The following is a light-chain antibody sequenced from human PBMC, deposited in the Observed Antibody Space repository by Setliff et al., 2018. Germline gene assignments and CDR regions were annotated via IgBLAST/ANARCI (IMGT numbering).Light chain of an antibody. CDR3: TAYTSGTTYV. Sequence: QSALPQPASVSGSPGQSITISCSGTSSDVGSYDLVSWYQQHPGKAPKLIIYGVSNRPSGVSSRFSGSKSGNTASLTISGLQTEDEADYYCTAYTSGTTYVFGTGTKGTV. J-gene: IGLJ1*01. V-gene: IGLV2-14*03. CDR2: GVS. CDR1: SSDVGSYDL.